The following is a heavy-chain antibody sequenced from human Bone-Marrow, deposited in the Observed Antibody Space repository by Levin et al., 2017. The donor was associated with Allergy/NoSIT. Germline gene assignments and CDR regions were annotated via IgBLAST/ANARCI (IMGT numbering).Heavy chain of an antibody. J-gene: IGHJ2*01. V-gene: IGHV3-21*01. CDR1: GFTFSSYS. CDR2: ISSSSSYI. Sequence: GGSLRLSCAASGFTFSSYSMNWVRQAPGKGLEWVSSISSSSSYIYYADSVKGRFTISRDNAKNSLYLQMNSLRAEDTAVYYCARDMRYHDYGDHNLYFDLWGRGTLVTVSS. D-gene: IGHD4-17*01. CDR3: ARDMRYHDYGDHNLYFDL.